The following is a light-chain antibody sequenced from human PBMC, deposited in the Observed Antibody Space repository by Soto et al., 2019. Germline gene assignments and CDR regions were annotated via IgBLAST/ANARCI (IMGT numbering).Light chain of an antibody. V-gene: IGKV3-20*01. CDR1: QSVSSSY. J-gene: IGKJ5*01. CDR2: GAS. Sequence: EIVLTQSPGTLSLSPGERATLSCRASQSVSSSYLAWYQQKPGQAPRLLIYGASSRATGIPDRFSGSGSGPDFTLTISRLEPEDFAVYYCQQYGSLPITFGQGTRLEIK. CDR3: QQYGSLPIT.